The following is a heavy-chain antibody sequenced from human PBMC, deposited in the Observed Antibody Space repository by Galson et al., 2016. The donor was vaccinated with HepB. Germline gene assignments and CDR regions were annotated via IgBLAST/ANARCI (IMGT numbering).Heavy chain of an antibody. CDR3: AIESPYEDTNYYYGMDV. Sequence: TLSLTCTVSGGSINSGGYYWTWIRQLPEKGLEWIGYIYYSGASYYLPSLKSRATISVDTAKNQFSLALSSVTAADTAAYYYAIESPYEDTNYYYGMDVWGRGTTVTVSS. CDR2: IYYSGAS. D-gene: IGHD2-8*01. J-gene: IGHJ6*02. CDR1: GGSINSGGYY. V-gene: IGHV4-31*03.